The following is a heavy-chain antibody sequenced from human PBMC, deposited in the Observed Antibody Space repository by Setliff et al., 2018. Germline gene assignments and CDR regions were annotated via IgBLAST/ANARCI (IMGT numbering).Heavy chain of an antibody. CDR2: KYYSGST. CDR3: ARHGPTRTDSWFDSFDI. J-gene: IGHJ3*02. D-gene: IGHD3-10*01. V-gene: IGHV4-59*08. CDR1: GSSFSSYS. Sequence: PSETLSLTCTVSGSSFSSYSWSWIRQPPGKGLEWIGYKYYSGSTNSNPSLKSRVTMSVDTSKNQVPLKMTSVTAADTAVYYCARHGPTRTDSWFDSFDIWGQGTMVTVSS.